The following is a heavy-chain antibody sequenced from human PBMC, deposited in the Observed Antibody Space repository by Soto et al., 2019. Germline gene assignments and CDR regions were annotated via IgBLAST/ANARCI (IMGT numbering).Heavy chain of an antibody. V-gene: IGHV4-39*01. CDR3: ARHGGLGWKPQGNWFDP. Sequence: SETLSLTCDVSGGSTMISSYYCAWIRQPPGKGLEWIGSMYYSGSTYYNPSLKSRVTMSVDTSKNQFSLRLSSVTAADTAVYYCARHGGLGWKPQGNWFDPWGQGTLVTVSS. CDR2: MYYSGST. CDR1: GGSTMISSYY. D-gene: IGHD1-1*01. J-gene: IGHJ5*02.